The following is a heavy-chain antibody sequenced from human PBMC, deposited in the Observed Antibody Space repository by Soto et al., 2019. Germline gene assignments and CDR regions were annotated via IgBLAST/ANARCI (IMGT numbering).Heavy chain of an antibody. CDR2: INSDGSST. D-gene: IGHD6-13*01. J-gene: IGHJ3*02. Sequence: GGSLRLSCAASGFTFSSYWMHWVRQAPGKGLVWVSRINSDGSSTSYADSVKGRFTISRDNAKNTLYLQMNSLRAEDTAVYYCARAAAGSYDAFDIWGQGTMVTVSS. CDR3: ARAAAGSYDAFDI. CDR1: GFTFSSYW. V-gene: IGHV3-74*01.